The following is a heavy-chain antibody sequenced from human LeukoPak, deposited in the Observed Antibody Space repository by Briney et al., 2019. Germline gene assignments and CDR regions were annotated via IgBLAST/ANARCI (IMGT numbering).Heavy chain of an antibody. V-gene: IGHV5-51*01. CDR1: GYSFTTYW. D-gene: IGHD4-23*01. CDR2: IYPGDSDT. CDR3: ARFNSPAVATPPYY. J-gene: IGHJ4*02. Sequence: GESLKISCKASGYSFTTYWIGWVRQMPGKGLEWMGIIYPGDSDTRYSPSFQGQVTISADKSISTAYLQWSSLKASDTAMYYCARFNSPAVATPPYYWGQGTLVTVSS.